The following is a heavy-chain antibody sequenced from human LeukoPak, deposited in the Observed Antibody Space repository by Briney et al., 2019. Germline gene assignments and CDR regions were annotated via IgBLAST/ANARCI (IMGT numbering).Heavy chain of an antibody. CDR2: ISGSAHKI. Sequence: GGSLRLSCVASGITFSNYAVSWVRQAPEKGLDWVSVISGSAHKIRYTDSVKGRFTISRDDSENIVYLQMNNLRAEDTAVYYCAGRVTGYSSGYVYWGQGTLVTVSS. V-gene: IGHV3-23*01. CDR3: AGRVTGYSSGYVY. CDR1: GITFSNYA. D-gene: IGHD5-18*01. J-gene: IGHJ4*02.